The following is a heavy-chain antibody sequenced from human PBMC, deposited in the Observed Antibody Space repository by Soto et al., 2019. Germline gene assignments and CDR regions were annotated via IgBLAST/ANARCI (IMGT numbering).Heavy chain of an antibody. D-gene: IGHD4-17*01. V-gene: IGHV3-7*01. CDR3: ARDSPHGDDYGDY. CDR2: IKHDGSEK. CDR1: GFTFTRYW. Sequence: GGSLRLSCAASGFTFTRYWMSWVRQAPGKGLEWVASIKHDGSEKYYVDSVEGRFTISRDNAKNSLSLQMNWLRAEDTAVYYCARDSPHGDDYGDYWGQGTLVTVSS. J-gene: IGHJ4*02.